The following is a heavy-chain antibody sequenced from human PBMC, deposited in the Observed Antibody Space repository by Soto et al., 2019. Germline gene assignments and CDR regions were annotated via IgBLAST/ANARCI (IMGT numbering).Heavy chain of an antibody. D-gene: IGHD2-15*01. CDR3: ARTPRRYCSGGSCFNWFDP. CDR1: GGSISSSSYY. J-gene: IGHJ5*02. V-gene: IGHV4-39*01. CDR2: IYYSGST. Sequence: PSETLSLTCTASGGSISSSSYYWGWIRQPPGKGLEWIGSIYYSGSTYYNPSLKSRVTISVDTSKNQFSLKLSSVTAADTAVYYCARTPRRYCSGGSCFNWFDPWGQGTLVTVSS.